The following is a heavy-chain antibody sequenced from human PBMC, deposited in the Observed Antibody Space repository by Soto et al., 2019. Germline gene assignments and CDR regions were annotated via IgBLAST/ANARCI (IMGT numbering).Heavy chain of an antibody. J-gene: IGHJ4*02. CDR1: GFTFSDHY. V-gene: IGHV3-72*01. CDR3: CRWTSGSPDY. CDR2: SKNKAQSYTI. D-gene: IGHD1-26*01. Sequence: EVQLVESGGGLVQPGGSLRLSCAGSGFTFSDHYVDWVRQAPGKGLEWLGRSKNKAQSYTIEYAASVRGRFTISRDESHSSLYLQMNSLKTEDTAVYFCCRWTSGSPDYWGQGNLVTVSS.